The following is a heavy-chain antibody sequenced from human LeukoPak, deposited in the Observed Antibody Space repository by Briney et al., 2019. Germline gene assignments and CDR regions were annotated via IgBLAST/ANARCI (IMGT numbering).Heavy chain of an antibody. Sequence: GSLRLSCAASGFTFSSYSMTWVRQAPGKGLEWISYIRSSGSPIYYADSVRGRFTISKDNAKNSLYLQMNSLRDEDTAVYYCARVAVGATRVDFDCWGQGTLVTVSS. D-gene: IGHD1-26*01. J-gene: IGHJ4*02. V-gene: IGHV3-48*02. CDR3: ARVAVGATRVDFDC. CDR1: GFTFSSYS. CDR2: IRSSGSPI.